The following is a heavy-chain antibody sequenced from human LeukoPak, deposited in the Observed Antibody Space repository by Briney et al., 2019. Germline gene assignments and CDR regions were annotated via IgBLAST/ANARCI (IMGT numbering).Heavy chain of an antibody. CDR2: INSISDTI. Sequence: GGSLRLSCAASGFTFSGYSMNWVRQAPGKGLEWISYINSISDTIYYADSVKGRFTISRDNAKNSLYLQMNSLRDEDTAVYYCTRVGYIDEGIDYWGQGTLVTVSS. J-gene: IGHJ4*02. D-gene: IGHD5-24*01. CDR1: GFTFSGYS. CDR3: TRVGYIDEGIDY. V-gene: IGHV3-48*02.